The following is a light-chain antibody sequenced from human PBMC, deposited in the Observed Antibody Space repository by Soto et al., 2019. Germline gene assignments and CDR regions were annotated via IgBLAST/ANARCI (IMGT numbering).Light chain of an antibody. CDR3: QQYNNWPPVLT. J-gene: IGKJ1*01. CDR1: QSVSSN. CDR2: GAS. Sequence: EIVMTQSPATLSVSPGERATLAFMASQSVSSNLAWYQQKPGQAPRLLIYGASTRATGIPARFGGSGSGTEFTLTISSLQSEDFAVYYCQQYNNWPPVLTFGQGTKVDIK. V-gene: IGKV3-15*01.